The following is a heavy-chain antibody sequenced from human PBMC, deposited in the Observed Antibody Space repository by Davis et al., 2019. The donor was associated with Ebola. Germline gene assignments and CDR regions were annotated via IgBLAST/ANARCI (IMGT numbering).Heavy chain of an antibody. D-gene: IGHD4-17*01. V-gene: IGHV3-73*01. CDR1: GFTFSSYA. CDR2: IRSKANSYAS. J-gene: IGHJ4*02. CDR3: TRHFSVGDHGDY. Sequence: GGSLRLSCAASGFTFSSYAMHWVRQPSGNGLEWVGRIRSKANSYASAYAESVKGRFTISIDDSKNTAYLQMNSLKTEDTAVYYCTRHFSVGDHGDYWGQGTLVTVSS.